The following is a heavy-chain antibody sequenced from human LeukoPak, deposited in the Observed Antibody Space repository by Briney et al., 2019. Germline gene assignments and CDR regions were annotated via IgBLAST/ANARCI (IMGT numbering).Heavy chain of an antibody. CDR2: INPSGGST. Sequence: ASVKVSCKASGYTFTSYYMHWVRQAPGQGLEWMGIINPSGGSTSYAQKVQGRVTMTTDTSTSTAYMELRSLRSDDTAVYYCARVLSLAVRSLMGYFDYWGQGTLVTVSS. D-gene: IGHD6-19*01. CDR3: ARVLSLAVRSLMGYFDY. V-gene: IGHV1-46*01. CDR1: GYTFTSYY. J-gene: IGHJ4*02.